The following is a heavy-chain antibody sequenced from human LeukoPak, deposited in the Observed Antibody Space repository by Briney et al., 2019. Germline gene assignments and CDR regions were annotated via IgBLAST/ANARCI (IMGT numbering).Heavy chain of an antibody. CDR3: AKDREVLRSLEWFLDY. Sequence: GSLRLSCAASGFTFSSYSMNWVRQAPGKGLEWVSSISSSSSYIYYADSVKGRFTISRDNAKNSLYLQMNSLRAEDTAVYSCAKDREVLRSLEWFLDYWGRGTLVTVSS. J-gene: IGHJ4*02. V-gene: IGHV3-21*04. D-gene: IGHD3-3*01. CDR1: GFTFSSYS. CDR2: ISSSSSYI.